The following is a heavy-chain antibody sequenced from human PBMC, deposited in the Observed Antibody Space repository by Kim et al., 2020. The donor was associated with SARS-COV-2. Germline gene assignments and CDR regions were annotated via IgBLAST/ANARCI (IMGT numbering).Heavy chain of an antibody. CDR1: GFIFRNYG. V-gene: IGHV3-33*06. CDR3: AKATADGTYYY. Sequence: GGSLRLSCAASGFIFRNYGMHWVRQAPGKGLEWVAVIWYDGSIKYYADSVKGRFTISRDNSKNTLYLQMNSLRAEDTAVYYCAKATADGTYYYWGQGSLVTVSS. CDR2: IWYDGSIK. D-gene: IGHD1-1*01. J-gene: IGHJ4*02.